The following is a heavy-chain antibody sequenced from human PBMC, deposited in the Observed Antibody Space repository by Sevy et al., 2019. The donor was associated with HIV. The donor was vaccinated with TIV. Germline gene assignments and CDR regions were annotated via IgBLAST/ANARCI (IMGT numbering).Heavy chain of an antibody. J-gene: IGHJ4*02. CDR2: ISWNSGSI. D-gene: IGHD6-6*01. Sequence: GGSLRLSCAASGFTFDDYAMHWVRQAPGKGLEWVSGISWNSGSIGYADSVKGRFTISRDNAKNSLYLQMNSLRAEDTALYYFAKDVHFSSSTAFDYWGQGTLVTVSS. CDR3: AKDVHFSSSTAFDY. V-gene: IGHV3-9*01. CDR1: GFTFDDYA.